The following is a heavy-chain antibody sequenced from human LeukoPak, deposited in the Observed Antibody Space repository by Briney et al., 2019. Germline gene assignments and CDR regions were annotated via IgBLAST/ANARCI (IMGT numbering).Heavy chain of an antibody. D-gene: IGHD3-22*01. CDR2: IHSGGNA. V-gene: IGHV4-31*03. J-gene: IGHJ4*02. CDR1: GDSINSGGYY. Sequence: NPSETLSLTCSISGDSINSGGYYWNWIRQPPGKGLEWLGYIHSGGNAYFNPSVEGRSSISLDKSQNQFLLRLTSVTAADTAVYFCARDHYDSRGDYVVEYWGQGTLVTVSS. CDR3: ARDHYDSRGDYVVEY.